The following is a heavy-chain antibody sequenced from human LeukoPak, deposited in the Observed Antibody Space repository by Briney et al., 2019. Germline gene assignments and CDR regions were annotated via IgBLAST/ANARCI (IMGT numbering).Heavy chain of an antibody. V-gene: IGHV3-11*01. CDR2: ISGSGSTT. D-gene: IGHD6-19*01. CDR3: ARSRQWHDF. Sequence: TGGSLRLSCAASGFTFSDFYMNWIRQAPGKSLEWVSYISGSGSTTYYADSVKGRFTISRDNAKNSLYLQMNSLRAEDTAVYYCARSRQWHDFWGQGTLVTVSS. J-gene: IGHJ4*02. CDR1: GFTFSDFY.